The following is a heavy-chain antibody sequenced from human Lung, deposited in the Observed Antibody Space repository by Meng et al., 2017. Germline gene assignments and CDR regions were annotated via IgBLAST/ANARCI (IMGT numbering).Heavy chain of an antibody. CDR3: ARFDISSSGRGDY. J-gene: IGHJ4*02. Sequence: QGQLQESGSGLVKPSGTLSLTCAVSGGSITSSTWWSWVRHTPGKGLEWFGEIFHSGSTNYNPPLESRVTISVDKSKNQFSLKVYSVTAADTATYYCARFDISSSGRGDYWGQGILVTVSS. CDR2: IFHSGST. D-gene: IGHD1-26*01. CDR1: GGSITSSTW. V-gene: IGHV4-4*02.